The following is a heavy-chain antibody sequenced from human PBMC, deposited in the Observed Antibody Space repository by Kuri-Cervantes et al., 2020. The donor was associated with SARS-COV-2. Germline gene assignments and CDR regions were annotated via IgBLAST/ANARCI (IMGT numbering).Heavy chain of an antibody. CDR1: GGSLSSSTW. D-gene: IGHD3-3*01. CDR3: ARRNYDFWSNYYPNPSEYFQH. Sequence: GSLRLSCAASGGSLSSSTWWSWVRPPPGKGLGWILVIYQSGRTYYNPSLKSQVTISVDTSKNQFSLRLSSVTAADTAVYYCARRNYDFWSNYYPNPSEYFQHWGQGTLVTVSS. J-gene: IGHJ1*01. V-gene: IGHV4-4*02. CDR2: IYQSGRT.